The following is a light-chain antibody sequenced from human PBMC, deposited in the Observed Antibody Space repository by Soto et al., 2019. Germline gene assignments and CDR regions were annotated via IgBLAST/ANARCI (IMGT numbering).Light chain of an antibody. CDR3: QQSLSSPPT. CDR2: SAS. CDR1: RSSGNY. J-gene: IGKJ4*01. V-gene: IGKV1-39*01. Sequence: DIQVTQSPSSLSAFVGDRVTITCRASRSSGNYLNWYQQKPGKAPKLLIYSASSLQSGVPSRFNGSGSGTDFTLTLSSLQPEDFATYFCQQSLSSPPTFGGGTKVEI.